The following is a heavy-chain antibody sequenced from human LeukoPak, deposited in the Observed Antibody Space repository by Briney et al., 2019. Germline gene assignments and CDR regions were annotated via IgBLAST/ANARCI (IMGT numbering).Heavy chain of an antibody. Sequence: ASAKVSCKASGGTFSSYAISWVRQAPGQGLEWMGGIIPIFGTANYAQKFQGRVTITADESTSTAYMELSSLRSEDTAVYYCARGLGYCSSTSCPFDYWGQGTLVTVSS. J-gene: IGHJ4*02. CDR3: ARGLGYCSSTSCPFDY. V-gene: IGHV1-69*01. CDR2: IIPIFGTA. D-gene: IGHD2-2*01. CDR1: GGTFSSYA.